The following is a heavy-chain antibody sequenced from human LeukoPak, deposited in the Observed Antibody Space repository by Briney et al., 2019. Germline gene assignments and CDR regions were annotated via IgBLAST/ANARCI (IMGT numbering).Heavy chain of an antibody. CDR3: VRRLRTDYAFDF. CDR1: GFIFDDYG. Sequence: GGSLRLSCPASGFIFDDYGMTWVRQGPGKGLEWVSGINWDGYSKGYADSVRGRLTISRDNAKSTLYLQMNSLRPEDTALYYCVRRLRTDYAFDFWGQGTLVTVSS. V-gene: IGHV3-20*04. CDR2: INWDGYSK. D-gene: IGHD4/OR15-4a*01. J-gene: IGHJ4*02.